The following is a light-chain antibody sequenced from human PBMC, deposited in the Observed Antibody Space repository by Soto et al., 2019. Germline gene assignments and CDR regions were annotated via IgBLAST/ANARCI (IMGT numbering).Light chain of an antibody. V-gene: IGLV2-8*01. CDR2: EVN. CDR3: SSYAGSNSYV. CDR1: SSDVGGYNY. J-gene: IGLJ1*01. Sequence: QSVQTQPSCASVSPGQSVTISCTGTSSDVGGYNYVSWYQQHPGKAPKLMIYEVNKRPSGVPDRFSGSKSGNTASLTVSGLQAEDEANYYCSSYAGSNSYVFGTGTKVTVL.